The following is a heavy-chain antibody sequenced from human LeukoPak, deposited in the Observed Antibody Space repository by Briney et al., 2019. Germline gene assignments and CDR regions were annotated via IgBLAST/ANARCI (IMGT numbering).Heavy chain of an antibody. V-gene: IGHV1-2*02. CDR3: ARNLEWLNAFDI. CDR2: INPNSGGT. D-gene: IGHD3-3*01. J-gene: IGHJ3*02. CDR1: GYTFTGYY. Sequence: VASVKVSCKASGYTFTGYYMHWVRQAPGQGLEWMGWINPNSGGTNYAQKFQGRVTMTRDTSISTAYMELSRLRSDDTAVYYCARNLEWLNAFDIWGQGTMATVSS.